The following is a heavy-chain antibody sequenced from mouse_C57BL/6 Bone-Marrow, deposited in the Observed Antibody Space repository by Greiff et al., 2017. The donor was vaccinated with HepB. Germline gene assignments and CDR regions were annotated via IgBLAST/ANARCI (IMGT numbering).Heavy chain of an antibody. V-gene: IGHV1-64*01. J-gene: IGHJ2*01. CDR2: IHPNSGST. CDR1: GYTFTSYW. Sequence: QVQLKQPGAELVKPGASVKLSCKASGYTFTSYWMHWVKQRPGQGLEWIGMIHPNSGSTNYNEKFKSKATLTVDKSSSTAYMQLSSLTSEDSAVYYCAVLGRRNYFDYWGQGTTLTVSS. D-gene: IGHD4-1*01. CDR3: AVLGRRNYFDY.